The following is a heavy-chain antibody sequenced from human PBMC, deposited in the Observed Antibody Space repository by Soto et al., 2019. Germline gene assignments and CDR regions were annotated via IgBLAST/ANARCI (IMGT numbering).Heavy chain of an antibody. Sequence: QVQLVESGGGVVQPGRSLRLSCAASGFTFSNYAIHWVRQAPGKGLEWVAVIPFDGSKQYYADSVKGRFTISGDNPKNTLYLQKNSLRADDTAVYYCARDKSGMGIFCYLCMDVWGRGTTVTVSS. CDR2: IPFDGSKQ. CDR1: GFTFSNYA. D-gene: IGHD2-15*01. V-gene: IGHV3-30-3*01. J-gene: IGHJ6*02. CDR3: ARDKSGMGIFCYLCMDV.